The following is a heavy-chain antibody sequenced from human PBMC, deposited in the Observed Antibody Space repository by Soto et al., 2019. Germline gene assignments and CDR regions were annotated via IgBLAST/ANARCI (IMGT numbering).Heavy chain of an antibody. V-gene: IGHV4-59*01. CDR3: ARVGPGGPYFDL. CDR2: IYYSGST. J-gene: IGHJ2*01. Sequence: QVQLQESGPGLVKPSETLSLTCTVSGGSISSYYWSWIRQPPGKGLEWIGYIYYSGSTNYNPSLKSRVTISVDTAKNQFSLKLSSVTAADTAVYYCARVGPGGPYFDLWGRGTLVTVSS. D-gene: IGHD1-26*01. CDR1: GGSISSYY.